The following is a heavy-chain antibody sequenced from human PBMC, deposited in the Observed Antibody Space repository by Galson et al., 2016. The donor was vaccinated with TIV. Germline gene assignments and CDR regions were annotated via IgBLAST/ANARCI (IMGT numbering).Heavy chain of an antibody. CDR2: IYWDDDK. CDR1: GFSLSTTKVG. V-gene: IGHV2-5*02. D-gene: IGHD2-8*01. J-gene: IGHJ6*02. Sequence: PALVKPTQTLTLTCTFSGFSLSTTKVGVAWVRQPPGEALEWLALIYWDDDKRYSPSLRSRLAISKDTSKNQVVLIMTNMDPVDTATYYFTHLPNLFYYGMAVWGQGTTVTVSS. CDR3: THLPNLFYYGMAV.